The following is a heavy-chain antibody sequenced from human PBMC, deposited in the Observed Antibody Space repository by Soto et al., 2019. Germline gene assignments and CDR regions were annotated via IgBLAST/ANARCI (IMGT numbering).Heavy chain of an antibody. CDR3: AGHYNILTGYDY. CDR1: GYRFTSYW. CDR2: IDPSDSYT. J-gene: IGHJ4*02. D-gene: IGHD3-9*01. Sequence: PGESLRISCKGAGYRFTSYWISWVRQMPGKGLEWMGRIDPSDSYTNYSPSFQGHVTISADKSISTAYLQWSSLKASDTAIYYCAGHYNILTGYDYWGQGTLVTVSS. V-gene: IGHV5-10-1*01.